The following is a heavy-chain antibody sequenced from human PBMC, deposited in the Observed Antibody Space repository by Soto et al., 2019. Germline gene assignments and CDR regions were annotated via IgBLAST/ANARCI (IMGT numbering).Heavy chain of an antibody. J-gene: IGHJ4*02. D-gene: IGHD6-13*01. CDR3: ASNSWEFDY. Sequence: SETLSLTCAVYGGSFSGYYRSWIRQPPGKGLEWIGEINHSGSTNYNPSLKSRVTISVDTSKNQFSLKLSSVTAADTAVYYCASNSWEFDYWGQGTLVTVSS. CDR2: INHSGST. V-gene: IGHV4-34*01. CDR1: GGSFSGYY.